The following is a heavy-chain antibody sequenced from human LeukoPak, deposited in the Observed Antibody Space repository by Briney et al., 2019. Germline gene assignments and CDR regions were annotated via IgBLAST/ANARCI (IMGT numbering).Heavy chain of an antibody. CDR1: GYTFTSYY. CDR3: ARSRYNWNDPTPLDY. J-gene: IGHJ4*02. D-gene: IGHD1-1*01. V-gene: IGHV1-46*01. Sequence: ASVKVSCKASGYTFTSYYMHWVRQAPGQGLEWMGLINPSGGSTSYAQKFQGRVTMTRDMSTSTVYMELSSLRSEDTAVYYCARSRYNWNDPTPLDYWGQGTLVTVSS. CDR2: INPSGGST.